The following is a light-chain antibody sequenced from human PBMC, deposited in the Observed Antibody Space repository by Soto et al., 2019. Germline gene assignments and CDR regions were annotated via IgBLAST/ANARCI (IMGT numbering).Light chain of an antibody. CDR3: SSYTDTGTYV. CDR2: EVS. J-gene: IGLJ1*01. Sequence: QSVLTQPASVSGSPGQSITISCTGTSSDVAGYDYVSWYQHHPGKAPKLLIYEVSYRPSGVSNRFSGSKSGNTASLTISGLQAEDKADYYCSSYTDTGTYVFGTGTKLTVL. V-gene: IGLV2-14*01. CDR1: SSDVAGYDY.